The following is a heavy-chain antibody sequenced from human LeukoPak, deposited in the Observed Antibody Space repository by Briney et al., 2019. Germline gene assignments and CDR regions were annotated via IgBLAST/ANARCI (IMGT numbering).Heavy chain of an antibody. J-gene: IGHJ4*02. V-gene: IGHV3-30*18. Sequence: PGGSLRLSCAASGFSFRSYGMHWVRQAPGKGLEWVAVISYDGSNKYYADSVKGRFTISRDNSKNTLFLQMNSLRAGDTAVYYCAKPHFDDWGQGTLVTVSS. CDR3: AKPHFDD. CDR2: ISYDGSNK. CDR1: GFSFRSYG.